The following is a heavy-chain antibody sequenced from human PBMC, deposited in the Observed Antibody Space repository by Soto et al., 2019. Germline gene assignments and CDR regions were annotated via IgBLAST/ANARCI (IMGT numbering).Heavy chain of an antibody. V-gene: IGHV4-59*08. CDR1: GGSISSYY. Sequence: SETLSLTCTVSGGSISSYYWSWIRQPPGKGLEWIGYIYYSGSTNYNPSLKSRVTISVDTSKNQFSLKLSSVTAADTAVYYCARLSALVAPTNYYYYYMDVWGKGTTVTVSS. CDR3: ARLSALVAPTNYYYYYMDV. J-gene: IGHJ6*03. D-gene: IGHD2-15*01. CDR2: IYYSGST.